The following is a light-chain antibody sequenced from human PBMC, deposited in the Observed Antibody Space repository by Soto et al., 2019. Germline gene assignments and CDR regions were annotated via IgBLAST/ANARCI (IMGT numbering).Light chain of an antibody. Sequence: SKMPQPPSKFCASGGDSSTSCCRASQSIRYWLAWFQQKAGKAPRLLIYEASRLESGVPSRISGSGSGTEFTLTISSLRPDDFATYYCLQHNSYPRTFGQGSKVAIK. J-gene: IGKJ1*01. CDR3: LQHNSYPRT. CDR2: EAS. V-gene: IGKV1-5*03. CDR1: QSIRYW.